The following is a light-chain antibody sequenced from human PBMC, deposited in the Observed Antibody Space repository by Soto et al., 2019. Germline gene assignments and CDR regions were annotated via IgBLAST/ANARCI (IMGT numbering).Light chain of an antibody. CDR2: DAS. CDR3: RQTYTVPRT. CDR1: QSISTS. Sequence: DIQMTQSPSSLSASVGDRVTITCRASQSISTSLCWFQQKPGRAPKLLISDASTLQSGVPSRFSGSGFGTDVTLTISSLPPEDFAAYYCRQTYTVPRTFGQGTNLDIK. V-gene: IGKV1-39*01. J-gene: IGKJ2*01.